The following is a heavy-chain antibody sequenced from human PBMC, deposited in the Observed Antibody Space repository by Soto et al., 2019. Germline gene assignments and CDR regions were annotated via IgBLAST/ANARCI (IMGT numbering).Heavy chain of an antibody. Sequence: QVQLVQSGDEVKKPGASVKVSCKASGYIFVNYGIAWVRQAPGQGLEWMGWISPYTGNTHSATKIQGRLTMTTDTSTSTAYMDLGSLTSADTAVYYLVMVDNYVTPTPQDVWGQGTTVTVSS. J-gene: IGHJ6*02. CDR3: VMVDNYVTPTPQDV. CDR1: GYIFVNYG. CDR2: ISPYTGNT. V-gene: IGHV1-18*01. D-gene: IGHD3-16*01.